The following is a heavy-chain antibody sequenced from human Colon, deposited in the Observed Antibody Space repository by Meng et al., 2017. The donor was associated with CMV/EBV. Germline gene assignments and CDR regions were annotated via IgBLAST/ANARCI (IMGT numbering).Heavy chain of an antibody. D-gene: IGHD2-21*01. CDR3: AKDRAYCGSFSCSPNYFDG. CDR2: INGVGDTT. J-gene: IGHJ4*02. CDR1: GFTFNRNS. V-gene: IGHV3-23*01. Sequence: GGSLRLSCAASGFTFNRNSMSWVRQAPGKGLEWVAGINGVGDTTYYADPVKGRFTISRDNSKNTLYLRMIDLRADDTAMYYCAKDRAYCGSFSCSPNYFDGWGQGNLVTVSS.